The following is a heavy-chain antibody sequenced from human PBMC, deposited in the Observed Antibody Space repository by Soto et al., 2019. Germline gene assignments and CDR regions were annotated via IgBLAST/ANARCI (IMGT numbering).Heavy chain of an antibody. CDR2: IGVYANT. J-gene: IGHJ5*02. Sequence: GGSLRLSCAASGFTFSSYDMNWVRQAPGKGLEWVSAIGVYANTYYADSVKGRFTISRDDSRNTVHLQLNSLRVDDTAVYYCARGERSGSYVDPWGQGTPVTVSS. CDR1: GFTFSSYD. CDR3: ARGERSGSYVDP. D-gene: IGHD1-26*01. V-gene: IGHV3-23*01.